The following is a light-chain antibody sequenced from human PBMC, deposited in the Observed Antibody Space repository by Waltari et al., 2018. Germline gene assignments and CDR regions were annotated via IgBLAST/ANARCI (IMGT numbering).Light chain of an antibody. Sequence: EIVMTQSPATLSVSPGERATLSCRASQSVSSKLAWYQQKPGQAPRLLIYAASTRATGIPARFSGSGSGTEFTLTISSLQSEDCAVYYCQVYNKWPPWTFGQGTKVEMK. J-gene: IGKJ1*01. CDR2: AAS. CDR3: QVYNKWPPWT. CDR1: QSVSSK. V-gene: IGKV3-15*01.